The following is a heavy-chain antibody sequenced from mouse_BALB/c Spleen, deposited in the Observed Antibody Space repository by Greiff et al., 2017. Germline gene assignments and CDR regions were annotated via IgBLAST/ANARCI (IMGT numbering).Heavy chain of an antibody. CDR2: ILPGSGST. CDR1: GYTFSSYW. V-gene: IGHV1-9*01. Sequence: QVQLKESGAELMKPGASVKISCKATGYTFSSYWIEWVKQRPGHGLEWIGEILPGSGSTNYNEKFKGKATFTADTSSNTAYMQLSSLTSEDSAVYYCARVYYGYVGWYFDVWGAGTTVTVSS. J-gene: IGHJ1*01. D-gene: IGHD2-2*01. CDR3: ARVYYGYVGWYFDV.